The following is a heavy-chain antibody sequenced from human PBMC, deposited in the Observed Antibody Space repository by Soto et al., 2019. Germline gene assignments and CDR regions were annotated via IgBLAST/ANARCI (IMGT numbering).Heavy chain of an antibody. V-gene: IGHV3-48*01. CDR2: ISSSSSTI. CDR3: ARDRSTMIVVVIATSYYYGMDV. D-gene: IGHD3-22*01. Sequence: PGGSLRLSCAASGFTFSSYSMNWVRQAPGKGLEWVSYISSSSSTIYYADSVKGRFTISRDNAKNSLYLQMNSLRAEDTAVYYCARDRSTMIVVVIATSYYYGMDVWGQGTTVTVSS. CDR1: GFTFSSYS. J-gene: IGHJ6*02.